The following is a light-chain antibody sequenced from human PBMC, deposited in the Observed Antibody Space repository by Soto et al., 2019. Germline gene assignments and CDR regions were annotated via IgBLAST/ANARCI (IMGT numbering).Light chain of an antibody. J-gene: IGKJ5*01. CDR2: KFS. V-gene: IGKV2D-30*01. CDR3: MQGTHCRVHTAFPIT. Sequence: DVVMTQSPLSLPVTLGQPASISCRSSQSPVYSDGNTFLNWFQQRPGQSPRRLIYKFSNWDSGVPERFSGSGTVSDFTLKTSRVEAVDVGLYYRMQGTHCRVHTAFPITFGRGTRLEIK. CDR1: QSPVYSDGNTF.